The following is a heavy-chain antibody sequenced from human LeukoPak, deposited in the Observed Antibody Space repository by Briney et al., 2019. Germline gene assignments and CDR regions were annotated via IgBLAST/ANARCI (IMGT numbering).Heavy chain of an antibody. CDR1: GYSISSGYF. CDR2: IYQSETA. D-gene: IGHD6-6*01. Sequence: SETLSLTCTVSGYSISSGYFWGWMRQPPGKGLEWIGSIYQSETAHYNPSLKSRVTISVDTSKNQFSLKLSSVTAADTAVYYCAGRRYSSSPGYWGQGTLVTVSS. CDR3: AGRRYSSSPGY. V-gene: IGHV4-38-2*02. J-gene: IGHJ4*02.